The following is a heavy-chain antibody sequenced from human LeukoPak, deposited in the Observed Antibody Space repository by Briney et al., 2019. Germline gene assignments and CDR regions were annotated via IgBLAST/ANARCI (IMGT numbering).Heavy chain of an antibody. V-gene: IGHV4-59*01. CDR3: ARLVYYQDTFDI. D-gene: IGHD3-10*01. CDR1: GGSICSYY. CDR2: VYYTRST. J-gene: IGHJ3*02. Sequence: SETLSLTCSVSGGSICSYYWSWIRQPPGRGLEWIAYVYYTRSTNYNPSLKSRVSMSVDTSMNQFSLKLNSVTAADTAVYYCARLVYYQDTFDIWGQGTLVTVSS.